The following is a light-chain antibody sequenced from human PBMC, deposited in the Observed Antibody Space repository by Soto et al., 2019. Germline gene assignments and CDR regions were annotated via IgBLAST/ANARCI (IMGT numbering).Light chain of an antibody. Sequence: DIQMTQSPSTLSASVGDRVTITCRASQSIGTWLAWYQQKPGKAPNLLIYKASTLESGVPSRFSGSGSGTEFTLTISSLQPDDFATYYCQRYNTYSTFGQGTKVEIK. CDR1: QSIGTW. J-gene: IGKJ1*01. V-gene: IGKV1-5*03. CDR3: QRYNTYST. CDR2: KAS.